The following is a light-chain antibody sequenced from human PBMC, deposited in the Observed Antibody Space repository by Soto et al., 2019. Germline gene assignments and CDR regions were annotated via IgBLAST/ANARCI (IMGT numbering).Light chain of an antibody. Sequence: DIQMTQSPSSLSASVGDRVTITCRASQSIISYLNWYQQKPGKAPKLLIYAASSLQSGVPSRFSGSGSGTDFTLTISSLQPEDFTTYYCQQSYSIPLTFGGGTKVEIK. V-gene: IGKV1-39*01. CDR1: QSIISY. CDR2: AAS. J-gene: IGKJ4*01. CDR3: QQSYSIPLT.